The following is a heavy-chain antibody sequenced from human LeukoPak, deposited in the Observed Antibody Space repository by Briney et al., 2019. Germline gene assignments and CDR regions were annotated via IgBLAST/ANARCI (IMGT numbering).Heavy chain of an antibody. V-gene: IGHV3-74*01. J-gene: IGHJ4*02. CDR2: INSDGSST. CDR3: SRSFDF. D-gene: IGHD1-14*01. Sequence: PGGPLRLSCAASGFTFSGYEMNWVRQAPGKGLVWVSRINSDGSSTSYADSVKGRFTISRDNAKNTLYMQMNSLRAEDTAVYYCSRSFDFWAQGTLVTVSS. CDR1: GFTFSGYE.